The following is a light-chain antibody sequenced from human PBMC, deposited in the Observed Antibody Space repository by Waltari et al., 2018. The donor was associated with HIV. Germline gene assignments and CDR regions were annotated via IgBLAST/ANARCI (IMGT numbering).Light chain of an antibody. J-gene: IGLJ2*01. Sequence: SYVLTQPPSVSVAPGKTASITCAGTNLQSNSVHWYLQKAGQAPVLVIFDDSHRRSGIPERFSGSKSGNTATLTISRVEAGDEADYYCHMWDTTRVLFGGGTKLTVL. CDR2: DDS. V-gene: IGLV3-21*04. CDR3: HMWDTTRVL. CDR1: NLQSNS.